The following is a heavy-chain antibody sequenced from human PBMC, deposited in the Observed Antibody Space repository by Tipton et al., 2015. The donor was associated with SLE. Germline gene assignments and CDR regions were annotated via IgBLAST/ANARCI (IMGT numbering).Heavy chain of an antibody. Sequence: QVQLVQSGAEVKKPGASVKVSCKTSGYTFTGYYMHWVRQAPGQGLEWMGIINPSGGSTSYAQKFQGRVTMTRDTSTSTVYMELSSLRSEDTAVYYCARDPVLLWFGAFYGMDVWGQGTTVTVSS. D-gene: IGHD3-10*01. J-gene: IGHJ6*02. V-gene: IGHV1-46*01. CDR3: ARDPVLLWFGAFYGMDV. CDR1: GYTFTGYY. CDR2: INPSGGST.